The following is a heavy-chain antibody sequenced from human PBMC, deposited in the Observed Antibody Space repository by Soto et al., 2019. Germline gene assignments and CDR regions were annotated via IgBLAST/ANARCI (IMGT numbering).Heavy chain of an antibody. Sequence: SEPLSLTCAASGGSISSSNWWSWARQPPGKGLEWLGEIYHSGSTNYNPSLKSRVTISVDKSKNQFSLKLSSVTAADTAVYYCARMERKVTAPRGSYYFDYWGQGTLVTVSS. CDR3: ARMERKVTAPRGSYYFDY. D-gene: IGHD2-21*02. CDR1: GGSISSSNW. V-gene: IGHV4-4*02. J-gene: IGHJ4*02. CDR2: IYHSGST.